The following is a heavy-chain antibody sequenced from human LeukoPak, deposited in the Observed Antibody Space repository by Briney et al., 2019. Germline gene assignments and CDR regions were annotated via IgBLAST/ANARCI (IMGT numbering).Heavy chain of an antibody. CDR3: ARHIKLWFGASNWFDP. CDR2: IYNSGST. V-gene: IGHV4-38-2*02. J-gene: IGHJ5*02. D-gene: IGHD5-18*01. CDR1: GYSISSGYY. Sequence: SETLSLTCTVSGYSISSGYYWGWIRQPPGKGLEWIGSIYNSGSTYYNPSLKSRVTISVDTSKNQFSLKLSSVTAADTAVYYCARHIKLWFGASNWFDPWGQGTLVTVSS.